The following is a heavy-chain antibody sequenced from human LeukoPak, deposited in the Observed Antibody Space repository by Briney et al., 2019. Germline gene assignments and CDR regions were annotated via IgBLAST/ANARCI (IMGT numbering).Heavy chain of an antibody. CDR2: IKQDGSER. D-gene: IGHD2-2*01. CDR3: ARDWYHVIDQ. V-gene: IGHV3-7*01. J-gene: IGHJ4*02. CDR1: GFTFSNYW. Sequence: GGSLRLSCAASGFTFSNYWMSWVRQAPGKGLEWVANIKQDGSERYYVDSVKGRFSISRDNAKKSLYLQMNSLRAEDTAVYYCARDWYHVIDQWGQGTLVTVSS.